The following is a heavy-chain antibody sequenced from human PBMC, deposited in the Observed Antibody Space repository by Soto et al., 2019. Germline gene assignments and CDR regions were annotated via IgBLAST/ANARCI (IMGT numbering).Heavy chain of an antibody. Sequence: SVKFSCKASGGTFSSYAISWVRQAPGQGLECMGGIIPIFGTANYAQKFQGRVTITAXXXXSXXXMXLXXLRXEXTAVYYCAREVGPTLNWFDPWGQGTLVTVSS. CDR1: GGTFSSYA. CDR3: AREVGPTLNWFDP. J-gene: IGHJ5*02. CDR2: IIPIFGTA. D-gene: IGHD1-26*01. V-gene: IGHV1-69*13.